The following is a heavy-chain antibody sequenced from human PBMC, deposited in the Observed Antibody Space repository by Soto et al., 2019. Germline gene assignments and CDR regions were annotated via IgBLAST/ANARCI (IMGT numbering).Heavy chain of an antibody. V-gene: IGHV1-18*01. Sequence: QVQLVQPGAEVKKPGASVKVSCKASGYTFTSYGISWVRQAPGQGLEWMGWISAYNGNTNYAQKLQGRVTMTTDTSTSTAYMELRSLRSDDTAVYYCARDQPQYYYDSSGYFDYWGQGTLVTVSS. CDR2: ISAYNGNT. CDR1: GYTFTSYG. CDR3: ARDQPQYYYDSSGYFDY. D-gene: IGHD3-22*01. J-gene: IGHJ4*02.